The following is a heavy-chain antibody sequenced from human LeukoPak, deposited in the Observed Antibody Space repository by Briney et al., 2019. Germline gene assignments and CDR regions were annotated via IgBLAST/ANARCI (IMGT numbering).Heavy chain of an antibody. CDR3: ARDGPTSTAPFDN. V-gene: IGHV4-59*11. CDR1: GGPITSHF. Sequence: SETLSLTCTVSGGPITSHFWSWIRQPPGEGLEWIGNFYHAGNSNFNPSLKSRVTMSMDTSKNQFSLELSSATAADTAVYFCARDGPTSTAPFDNWGQGTLVTVSS. CDR2: FYHAGNS. D-gene: IGHD1-26*01. J-gene: IGHJ4*02.